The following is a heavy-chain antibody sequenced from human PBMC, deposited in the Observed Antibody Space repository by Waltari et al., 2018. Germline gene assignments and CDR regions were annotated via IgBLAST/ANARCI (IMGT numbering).Heavy chain of an antibody. J-gene: IGHJ4*02. CDR1: GFIFSSYA. D-gene: IGHD6-19*01. CDR3: ARGRPYSSGWEPADY. Sequence: EVKLMESGGGLVQPGGSLRLSCVASGFIFSSYAMHWVRQAPGRGLEYVSIISTKGGSTYYANSVKGRFTISRDNSKNTLYLQMGSLRPEDMAVYYCARGRPYSSGWEPADYWGQGTLVTVSS. V-gene: IGHV3-64*01. CDR2: ISTKGGST.